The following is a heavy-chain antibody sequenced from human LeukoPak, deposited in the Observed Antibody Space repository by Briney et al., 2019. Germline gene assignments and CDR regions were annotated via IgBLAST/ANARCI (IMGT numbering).Heavy chain of an antibody. CDR3: ARGRYCSSITCPYYFDY. Sequence: SETLSLTCTVSGDSISNYYWSWIRQPPGKGLEWIGYIYYSGSTNSNPSLKSRVTISVDTSKNQFSLNLTSVTAADTAVYYCARGRYCSSITCPYYFDYWGQGTLVTVSS. V-gene: IGHV4-59*01. D-gene: IGHD2-2*01. CDR2: IYYSGST. CDR1: GDSISNYY. J-gene: IGHJ4*02.